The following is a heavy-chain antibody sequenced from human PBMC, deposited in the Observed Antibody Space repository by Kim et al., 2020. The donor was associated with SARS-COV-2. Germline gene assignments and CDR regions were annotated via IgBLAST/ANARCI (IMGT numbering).Heavy chain of an antibody. J-gene: IGHJ4*02. D-gene: IGHD3-22*01. CDR3: ARMTYYYDSSALDY. CDR1: GGSISSYY. Sequence: SETLSLTCTVSGGSISSYYWSWIRQPPGKGLEWIGYIYYSGSTNYNPSLKSRVTISVDTSKNQFSLKLSSVTAADTAVYYCARMTYYYDSSALDYWGQGTLVTVSS. V-gene: IGHV4-59*01. CDR2: IYYSGST.